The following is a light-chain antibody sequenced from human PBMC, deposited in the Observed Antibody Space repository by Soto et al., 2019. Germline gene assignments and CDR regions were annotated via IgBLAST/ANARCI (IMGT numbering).Light chain of an antibody. J-gene: IGKJ1*01. CDR3: QQYGSSGT. CDR2: GAS. V-gene: IGKV3-20*01. Sequence: EIVLTQSPGTLSLPPGERATLSCRASQSVSSSYLAWYQQKPGQAPRLLIYGASSRATGIPDRFSGSGSGTDFTLTISRLEPEDFAVYYCQQYGSSGTLGQGTKVDIK. CDR1: QSVSSSY.